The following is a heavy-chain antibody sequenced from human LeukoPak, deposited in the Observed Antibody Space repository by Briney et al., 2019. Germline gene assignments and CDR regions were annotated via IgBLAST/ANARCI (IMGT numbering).Heavy chain of an antibody. V-gene: IGHV3-48*01. CDR2: ISSSSSTI. CDR3: AREVNYYNSGSFYNVPDY. CDR1: GFTFSSYG. Sequence: PGGSLRLACAASGFTFSSYGMNWVRQAPGKGREWVSSISSSSSTIYYTDSLKGRFTISRDDAKNSLYLQMNSLRAEDTAVYYCAREVNYYNSGSFYNVPDYWGQGTLVTVSS. J-gene: IGHJ4*02. D-gene: IGHD3-10*01.